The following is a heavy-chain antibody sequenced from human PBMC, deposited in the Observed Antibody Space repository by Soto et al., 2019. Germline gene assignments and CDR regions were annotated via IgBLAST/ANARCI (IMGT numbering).Heavy chain of an antibody. J-gene: IGHJ4*02. CDR3: ARLDYGDSAFDS. CDR2: IFYTAST. D-gene: IGHD4-17*01. Sequence: QVQLQESGPGLVQPSETLSLTCSVSGGSINSASYHWSWLRQHPGKVLACIGYIFYTASTYYNPSLETRLTISVDTSKNHGSLRLNAVTAAETARYYCARLDYGDSAFDSWGRGILVTVSS. CDR1: GGSINSASYH. V-gene: IGHV4-31*03.